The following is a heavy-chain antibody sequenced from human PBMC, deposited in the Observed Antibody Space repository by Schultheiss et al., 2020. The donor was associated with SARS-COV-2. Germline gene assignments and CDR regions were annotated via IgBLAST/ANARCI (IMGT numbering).Heavy chain of an antibody. D-gene: IGHD5-12*01. Sequence: GGSLRLSCAASGFPFSDYYMSWIRQAPGKGLEWVSYISSSSSYTNYADSVKGRFTISRDNAKNSLYLQMNSLRAEDTAVYYCASVPYSGYDALWEGPWFDYWGQGTLVTVSS. J-gene: IGHJ4*02. V-gene: IGHV3-11*03. CDR2: ISSSSSYT. CDR1: GFPFSDYY. CDR3: ASVPYSGYDALWEGPWFDY.